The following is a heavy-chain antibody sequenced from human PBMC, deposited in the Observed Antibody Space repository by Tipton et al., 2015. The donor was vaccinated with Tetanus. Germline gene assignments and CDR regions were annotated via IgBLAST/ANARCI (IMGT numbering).Heavy chain of an antibody. J-gene: IGHJ4*02. D-gene: IGHD3-3*01. CDR2: ISSSGST. CDR3: ARANYVFSMKGPFDS. CDR1: GASLRSGDYN. Sequence: TLSLTCSVSGASLRSGDYNWSWIRQPPGKGLEWLAYISSSGSTNSDYFLKSRITISRDTSKNQYSLSLSSVTAADTAVYFCARANYVFSMKGPFDSWGQGLLVVVSA. V-gene: IGHV4-61*08.